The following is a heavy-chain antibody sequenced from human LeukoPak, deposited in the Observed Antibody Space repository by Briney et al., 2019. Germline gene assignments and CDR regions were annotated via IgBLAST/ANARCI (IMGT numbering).Heavy chain of an antibody. J-gene: IGHJ6*03. CDR2: IIPIFGTA. CDR1: GDTFSSYA. Sequence: GASVKVSCKASGDTFSSYAISWVRQAPGQGLEWMGRIIPIFGTANYAQKFQGRVTITTDESTSTAYMELSSLRSEDTAVYYCARERPVMILTGYLHHYYYMDVWGKGTTVTVSS. D-gene: IGHD3-9*01. CDR3: ARERPVMILTGYLHHYYYMDV. V-gene: IGHV1-69*05.